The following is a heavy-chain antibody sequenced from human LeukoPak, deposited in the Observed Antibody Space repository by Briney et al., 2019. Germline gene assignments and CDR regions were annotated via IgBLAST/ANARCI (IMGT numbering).Heavy chain of an antibody. CDR1: GFTFSTYG. J-gene: IGHJ6*03. D-gene: IGHD3-3*01. CDR2: IYSGGST. V-gene: IGHV3-NL1*01. Sequence: GGSLRLSCAASGFTFSTYGMHWVRQAPGKGLEWVSVIYSGGSTYYADSVKGRFTISRDNSKNTLYLQMNSLRAEDTAVYYRARAVDFWSGNYYMDVWGKGTTVTVSS. CDR3: ARAVDFWSGNYYMDV.